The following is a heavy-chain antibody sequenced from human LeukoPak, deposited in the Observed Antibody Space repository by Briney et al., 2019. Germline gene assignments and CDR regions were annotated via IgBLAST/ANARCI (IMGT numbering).Heavy chain of an antibody. D-gene: IGHD5-18*01. J-gene: IGHJ4*02. Sequence: VRSLRQSSSATGFTFSRYGMHWVGQVAGKGPELVAVIWYDGSNKYYADSVKGRFTISRDNSKNTLYLQMNSLRAEDTAVYYCARDTEDTAMTIDYWGQGTLVTVSS. CDR1: GFTFSRYG. V-gene: IGHV3-33*01. CDR3: ARDTEDTAMTIDY. CDR2: IWYDGSNK.